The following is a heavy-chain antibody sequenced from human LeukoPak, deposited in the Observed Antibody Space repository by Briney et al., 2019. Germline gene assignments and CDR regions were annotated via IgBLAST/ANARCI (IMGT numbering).Heavy chain of an antibody. Sequence: ASVKVSCKASGYTFTSYGISWVRQAPGQGLEWMGWISAYNGNTNYAQKFQGRVTITADESTSTAYMELSSLRSEDTAVYYCARPSPGYYGSGSYSLDPWGQGTLVTVSS. CDR2: ISAYNGNT. CDR3: ARPSPGYYGSGSYSLDP. J-gene: IGHJ5*02. D-gene: IGHD3-10*01. V-gene: IGHV1-18*01. CDR1: GYTFTSYG.